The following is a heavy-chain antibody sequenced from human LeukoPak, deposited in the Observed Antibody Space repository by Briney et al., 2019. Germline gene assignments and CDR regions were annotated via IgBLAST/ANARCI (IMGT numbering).Heavy chain of an antibody. CDR3: ARVHDTTGYYHYFDS. V-gene: IGHV3-30*14. CDR1: GFTFSTYP. CDR2: ISHHGSNE. J-gene: IGHJ4*02. D-gene: IGHD3-9*01. Sequence: GGSLRLSCEASGFTFSTYPMHWIRQAPDKGLEWVAMISHHGSNEYYADSVKGRFTISRDNSKNTLYLQMNNPRVEDTAIYYCARVHDTTGYYHYFDSWGQGTLVTVSS.